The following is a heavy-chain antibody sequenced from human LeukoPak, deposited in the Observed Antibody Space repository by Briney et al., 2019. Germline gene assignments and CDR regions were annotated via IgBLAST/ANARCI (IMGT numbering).Heavy chain of an antibody. CDR1: GFNVSSYA. CDR3: AQASLRFFDWSPDS. V-gene: IGHV3-23*01. Sequence: GGSLRLSCAASGFNVSSYAVSWVRQAPGKGLEWVSTISGSSGRPYYADTVRGRFTSSRDSSKNTLSLQMNSLRAEDTAVYYCAQASLRFFDWSPDSWGQGTLVTVSS. D-gene: IGHD3-9*01. J-gene: IGHJ4*02. CDR2: ISGSSGRP.